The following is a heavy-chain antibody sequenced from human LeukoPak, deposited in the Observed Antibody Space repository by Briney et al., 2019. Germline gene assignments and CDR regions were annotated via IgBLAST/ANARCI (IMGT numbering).Heavy chain of an antibody. CDR2: IYYSGST. D-gene: IGHD2-15*01. CDR3: ARGLSRGSSRNNWFDP. V-gene: IGHV4-31*02. Sequence: NPAGPLRLSCAASGFTFSSYAMLWLPQHPGKGREGIGYIYYSGSTYYHPSLNNRATISVDTSKNQFSLKLRSVTAADTAVYYCARGLSRGSSRNNWFDPWGQGTLVTVSS. CDR1: GFTFSSYAM. J-gene: IGHJ5*02.